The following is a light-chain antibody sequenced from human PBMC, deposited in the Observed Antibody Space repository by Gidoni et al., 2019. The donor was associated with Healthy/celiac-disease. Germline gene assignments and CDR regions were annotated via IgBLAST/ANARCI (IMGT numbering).Light chain of an antibody. V-gene: IGLV1-44*01. CDR2: SNN. CDR1: SSNIGSNT. J-gene: IGLJ1*01. Sequence: QSVLTQPPSASGTPGQRVTISCSGSSSNIGSNTVNWYQQLPGTAPKLLIYSNNQRPPGVPDRFSGSKSGTSASLAISGLQSEDEADYYCAAWDDSLNVFYVFGTGTKVTVL. CDR3: AAWDDSLNVFYV.